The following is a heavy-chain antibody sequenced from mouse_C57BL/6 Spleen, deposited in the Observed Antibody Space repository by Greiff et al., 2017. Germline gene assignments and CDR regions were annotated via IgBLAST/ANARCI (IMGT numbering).Heavy chain of an antibody. D-gene: IGHD2-1*01. Sequence: VQLQQSGPELVKPGASVKISCKASGYSFTGYYMNWVKQSPEKSLEWIGEINPSTGGTNYNQKFKAKATLTVDKSSSTAYMQLKSLTSEDSAVYYCARALYGNYLAWFAYWGQGTLVTVSA. CDR2: INPSTGGT. CDR3: ARALYGNYLAWFAY. CDR1: GYSFTGYY. J-gene: IGHJ3*01. V-gene: IGHV1-42*01.